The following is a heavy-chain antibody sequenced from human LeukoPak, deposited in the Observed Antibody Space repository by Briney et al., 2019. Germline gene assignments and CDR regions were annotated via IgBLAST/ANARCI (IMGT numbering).Heavy chain of an antibody. D-gene: IGHD6-13*01. CDR2: INHSGST. V-gene: IGHV4-34*01. Sequence: PSETLSLTCTVSGDSISTYYWSWIRQPPGKGLEWIGEINHSGSTNYNPSLKSRVTISVDTSKNQFSLKLSSVTAADTAVYYCARGPPPYSSSWYELYYYYYMDVWGKGTTVTVSS. J-gene: IGHJ6*03. CDR3: ARGPPPYSSSWYELYYYYYMDV. CDR1: GDSISTYY.